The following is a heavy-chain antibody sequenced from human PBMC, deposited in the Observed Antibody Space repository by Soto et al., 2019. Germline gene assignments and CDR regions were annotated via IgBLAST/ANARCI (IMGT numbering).Heavy chain of an antibody. CDR1: DGCRFGRGRS. CDR3: AREIMPLTNDWYFDL. CDR2: IFDSGST. V-gene: IGHV4-30-4*01. J-gene: IGHJ2*01. Sequence: CSVGDGCRFGRGRSRSYIHQPPGKGLEWIGHIFDSGSTYYNPSLKSRLTISVDTSKNQFSLRLSSVTAADTAVYYCAREIMPLTNDWYFDLWGRGTLVTVSS. D-gene: IGHD2-8*01.